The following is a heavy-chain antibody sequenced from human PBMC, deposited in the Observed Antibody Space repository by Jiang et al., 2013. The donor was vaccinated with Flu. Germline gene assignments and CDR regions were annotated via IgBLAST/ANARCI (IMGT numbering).Heavy chain of an antibody. J-gene: IGHJ6*01. D-gene: IGHD4-11*01. CDR2: ISSSSTYM. Sequence: VQLLESGGGLVKPGGSLRLSCAASGFTFSIYSMNWVRQAPGKGLEWVSSISSSSTYMYYADSLEGRFTISRDNAKNSLYLQMNSLRAEDTAVYYCARDLAATVTTKPLYGMDVWG. CDR1: GFTFSIYS. V-gene: IGHV3-21*01. CDR3: ARDLAATVTTKPLYGMDV.